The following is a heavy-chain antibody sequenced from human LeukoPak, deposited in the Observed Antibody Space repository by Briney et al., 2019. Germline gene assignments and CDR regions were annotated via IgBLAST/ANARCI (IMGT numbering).Heavy chain of an antibody. J-gene: IGHJ5*02. CDR2: IYSGGST. CDR1: GFTVSSNY. V-gene: IGHV3-66*01. CDR3: ARDSANSPPTLWFGELHNWFDP. Sequence: GGSLRLSCAASGFTVSSNYMSWVRQAPGKGLEWVSVIYSGGSTYYADSVKGRFTISRDNSKNTLYLQMNSLRAEDTAVYYCARDSANSPPTLWFGELHNWFDPWGQGTLVTVSS. D-gene: IGHD3-10*01.